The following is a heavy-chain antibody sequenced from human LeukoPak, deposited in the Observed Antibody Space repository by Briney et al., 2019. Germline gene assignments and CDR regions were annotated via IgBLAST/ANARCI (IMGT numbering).Heavy chain of an antibody. CDR2: ISGSGGST. J-gene: IGHJ4*02. CDR3: AKDRRVSGSYSVYLGFFDY. D-gene: IGHD1-26*01. V-gene: IGHV3-23*01. CDR1: GFTFSSYA. Sequence: PGGSLRLSCAASGFTFSSYAMSWVRQAPGKGLEWVSAISGSGGSTYYADSVKGRFTISRDNSKNTLYLQMNSLRAEDTAVYYCAKDRRVSGSYSVYLGFFDYWGQGTLVTVSS.